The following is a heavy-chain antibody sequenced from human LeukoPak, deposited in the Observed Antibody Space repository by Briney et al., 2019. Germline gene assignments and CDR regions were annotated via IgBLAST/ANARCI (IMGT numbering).Heavy chain of an antibody. V-gene: IGHV3-21*01. J-gene: IGHJ5*02. Sequence: GGSLRLSCAASGFTFSSYSMNWVRQAPGKGLEWVSSISSSSSYIYYADSVKGRFTISRDNAKNSLYLQMGSLRAEDTAVYYCARMGGTNWNREVNWFDPWGQGTLVTVSS. CDR1: GFTFSSYS. CDR2: ISSSSSYI. D-gene: IGHD1-1*01. CDR3: ARMGGTNWNREVNWFDP.